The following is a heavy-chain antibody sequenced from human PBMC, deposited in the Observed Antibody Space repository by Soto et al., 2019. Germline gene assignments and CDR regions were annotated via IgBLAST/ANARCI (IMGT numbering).Heavy chain of an antibody. D-gene: IGHD3-10*01. CDR1: GYSLTDVS. V-gene: IGHV1-24*01. CDR3: VTHLSTFRGLKVWYFDL. J-gene: IGHJ2*01. CDR2: FDPDNGKT. Sequence: ASVKVSCKVSGYSLTDVSIHWVRQAPGKGLEWMGGFDPDNGKTIYTQKFQGRVTATEDTSTDTSHMDLSSLRYDDTAVYYCVTHLSTFRGLKVWYFDLWGRGTLVTVSS.